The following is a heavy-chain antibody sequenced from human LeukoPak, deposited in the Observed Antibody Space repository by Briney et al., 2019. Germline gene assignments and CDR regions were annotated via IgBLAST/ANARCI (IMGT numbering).Heavy chain of an antibody. J-gene: IGHJ4*02. CDR2: IKSKTDGGIK. Sequence: GGSLRLSCTASGLTLSNAWMTWVRQAPGKGLEWVARIKSKTDGGIKDYAAPVKGTFTISRDDSENTVYLQMNSLKIEDTAVYYCATGRSGYFDSWGQGTLVFVSS. CDR3: ATGRSGYFDS. V-gene: IGHV3-15*01. CDR1: GLTLSNAW.